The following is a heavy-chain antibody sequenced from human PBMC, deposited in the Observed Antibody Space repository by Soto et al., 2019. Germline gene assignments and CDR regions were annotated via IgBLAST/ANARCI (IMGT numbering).Heavy chain of an antibody. Sequence: GASVKVSCKASGGTFSSYAISWVRQAPGQGLEWMGGIIPLFGTANYAQKFQGRVTITADESTSTAYMELSSLRSEDTAVYYCARAMVMLGPYYYYYGMDVWGQGTTVTVSS. CDR2: IIPLFGTA. J-gene: IGHJ6*02. V-gene: IGHV1-69*13. CDR1: GGTFSSYA. CDR3: ARAMVMLGPYYYYYGMDV. D-gene: IGHD5-18*01.